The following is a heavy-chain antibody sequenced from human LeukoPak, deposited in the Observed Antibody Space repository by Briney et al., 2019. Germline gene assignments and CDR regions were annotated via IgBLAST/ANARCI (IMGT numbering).Heavy chain of an antibody. CDR2: INTDGGST. D-gene: IGHD2/OR15-2a*01. V-gene: IGHV3-74*01. J-gene: IGHJ4*02. CDR3: ARDGYFYTSRTYFYESGPAAPDS. Sequence: GGSLRLSCAASGFTFSSYCMHWVRQAPGKGLVWVSRINTDGGSTSYADSVKGRFTISRDNPKNTLYLQMNSLRPEDTAKYYCARDGYFYTSRTYFYESGPAAPDSWGQGTQVTVSS. CDR1: GFTFSSYC.